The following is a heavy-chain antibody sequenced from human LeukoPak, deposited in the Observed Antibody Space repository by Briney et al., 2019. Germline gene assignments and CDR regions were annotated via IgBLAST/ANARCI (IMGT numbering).Heavy chain of an antibody. V-gene: IGHV5-51*01. CDR1: GSIFASYW. Sequence: GESLKISCKGSGSIFASYWIGWVRQMPGKGPEWMGIIYPYDSDIRYSPSFQGQVTISADKSINTAYLQWSSLKTSDTAMYYCARRNQPLPYDYWGQGTLVTVSS. CDR2: IYPYDSDI. CDR3: ARRNQPLPYDY. D-gene: IGHD2-2*01. J-gene: IGHJ4*02.